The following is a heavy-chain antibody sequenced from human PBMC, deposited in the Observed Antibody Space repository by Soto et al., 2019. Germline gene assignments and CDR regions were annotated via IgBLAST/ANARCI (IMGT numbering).Heavy chain of an antibody. Sequence: QVQLVQSRAEVKKPGSSVKVSCKASGGTFSSYAINWVRQAPGQGLEWMGGIIPIFGTADYAQKFQGRVTITADESTSTAYMELSSLRSEDTAVYYCARAVAGGVYYYYGMDVWGQGTTVTVSS. V-gene: IGHV1-69*12. CDR2: IIPIFGTA. D-gene: IGHD6-19*01. CDR1: GGTFSSYA. CDR3: ARAVAGGVYYYYGMDV. J-gene: IGHJ6*02.